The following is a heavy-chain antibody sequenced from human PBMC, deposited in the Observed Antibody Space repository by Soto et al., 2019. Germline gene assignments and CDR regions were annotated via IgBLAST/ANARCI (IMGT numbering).Heavy chain of an antibody. D-gene: IGHD4-4*01. CDR1: GFTFSSCA. Sequence: GGSLRLSCAASGFTFSSCAMSWVRQAPGKGLEWVSTISTSGGTTDYADSVKGRFTISRDNSKNTLYLQVNSLRAEDTALYYCAKDWFSNSPTYFDYWGQGTLVTVSS. J-gene: IGHJ4*02. CDR2: ISTSGGTT. V-gene: IGHV3-23*01. CDR3: AKDWFSNSPTYFDY.